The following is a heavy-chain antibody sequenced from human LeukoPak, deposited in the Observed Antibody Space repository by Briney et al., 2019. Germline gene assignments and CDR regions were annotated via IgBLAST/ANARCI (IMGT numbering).Heavy chain of an antibody. CDR3: ARDGAYSTIFY. J-gene: IGHJ4*01. CDR1: GFRFDDYA. CDR2: ITWHSDII. V-gene: IGHV3-9*01. D-gene: IGHD3-3*01. Sequence: GGSLRLSCAASGFRFDDYAMHWVRQAPGKGLEWVAGITWHSDIIGYADSVKGRFTISRDNAKNSLYLQMNSLRAEDTAVYYCARDGAYSTIFYWGQGTLVTVSS.